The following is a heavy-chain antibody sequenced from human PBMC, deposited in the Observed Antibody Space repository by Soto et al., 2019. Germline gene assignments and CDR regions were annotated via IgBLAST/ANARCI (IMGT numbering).Heavy chain of an antibody. J-gene: IGHJ4*02. V-gene: IGHV3-23*01. D-gene: IGHD3-10*01. CDR1: GFTSGNYT. Sequence: PGGTLRLSCSISGFTSGNYTMYWVLQAPRKRREWLSVVSGSGVIAYYADSVKSRFTVSSDKPKSTVVLQLTTLTLEDTAIYYFAQAERFGVPFRWGQGTMVTVSS. CDR3: AQAERFGVPFR. CDR2: VSGSGVIA.